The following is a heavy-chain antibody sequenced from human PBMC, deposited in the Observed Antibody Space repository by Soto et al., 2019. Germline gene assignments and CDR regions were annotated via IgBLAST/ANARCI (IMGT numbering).Heavy chain of an antibody. Sequence: GGPLRLSCAASGFTFRTYGMHWVRQAPGKGLEWVALISYDGTKTYYADSVKGRFTISRDDSKDTLFLHMNGLRADDTAVYYCAKLYPAGTETYLGGFDYWGQGTLVTVSS. CDR2: ISYDGTKT. D-gene: IGHD3-16*01. CDR3: AKLYPAGTETYLGGFDY. V-gene: IGHV3-30*18. CDR1: GFTFRTYG. J-gene: IGHJ4*02.